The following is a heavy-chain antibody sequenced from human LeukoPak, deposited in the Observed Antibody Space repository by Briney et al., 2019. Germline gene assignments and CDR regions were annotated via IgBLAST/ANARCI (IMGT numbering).Heavy chain of an antibody. CDR1: GGSISSGNYY. V-gene: IGHV4-61*02. D-gene: IGHD1-7*01. CDR3: ARGGLGWTYSFDY. J-gene: IGHJ4*02. Sequence: KPSETLSLTCTVSGGSISSGNYYWSWIRQPAGKGLEWIGRIYTSGTTNYNPSLKSRVTISVDTSKNQFSLQLSSATAADTAVYYCARGGLGWTYSFDYWGQGTLVTVSS. CDR2: IYTSGTT.